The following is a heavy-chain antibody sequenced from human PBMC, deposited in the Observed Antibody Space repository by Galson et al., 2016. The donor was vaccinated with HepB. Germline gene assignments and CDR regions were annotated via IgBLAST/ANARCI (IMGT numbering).Heavy chain of an antibody. V-gene: IGHV4-31*03. CDR3: ARDMDGSTGWADAFDI. J-gene: IGHJ3*02. CDR2: IYYSGTT. Sequence: TLSLTCTVSGGSISSGGYYWSWIRQHPGKGLEWIGYIYYSGTTYYSPSLKSRVTISIDTSKDQFSLKRNSVTAADTAVYYCARDMDGSTGWADAFDIWGQGTLVTVSS. D-gene: IGHD1-14*01. CDR1: GGSISSGGYY.